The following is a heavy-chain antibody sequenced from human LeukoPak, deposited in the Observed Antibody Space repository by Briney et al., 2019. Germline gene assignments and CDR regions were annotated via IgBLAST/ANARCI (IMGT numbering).Heavy chain of an antibody. Sequence: ASVKVSCKASGYTFTGYYMHRVRQAPGQGLEWMGWINPNSGGTNYAQKSQGRVTMTRDTSISTAYMELSRLRSDDTAVYYCARSMVRGAAHYYYYMDVWGKGTTVTVSS. CDR1: GYTFTGYY. CDR2: INPNSGGT. CDR3: ARSMVRGAAHYYYYMDV. D-gene: IGHD3-10*01. J-gene: IGHJ6*03. V-gene: IGHV1-2*02.